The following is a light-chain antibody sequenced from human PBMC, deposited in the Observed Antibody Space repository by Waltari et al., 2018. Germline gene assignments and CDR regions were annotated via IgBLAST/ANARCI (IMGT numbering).Light chain of an antibody. Sequence: QSALTQPASVSGSPGQSITISCTGTSGDIGGFALVSWYQQHPGKVPRLLIYEVTTLPSGVSSRFSGSKSDNSATLTISALQTEDEADYYCSSYSRGSSFVLFGGGTRLTVL. CDR2: EVT. V-gene: IGLV2-23*02. CDR1: SGDIGGFAL. J-gene: IGLJ2*01. CDR3: SSYSRGSSFVL.